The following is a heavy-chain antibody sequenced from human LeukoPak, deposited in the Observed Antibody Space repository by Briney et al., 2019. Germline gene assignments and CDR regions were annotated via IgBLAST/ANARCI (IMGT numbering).Heavy chain of an antibody. D-gene: IGHD3-16*01. CDR2: ILYGGST. CDR1: GDSVTSSSYY. J-gene: IGHJ4*02. Sequence: PSETLSLTCTVSGDSVTSSSYYWSWIRQPPGKGLEWIGYILYGGSTSYTPSLKSRVTISVDTSKNQVSLKLSSVTAADTAVYYCARDRRGLDYWGQGTLVTVSS. CDR3: ARDRRGLDY. V-gene: IGHV4-61*01.